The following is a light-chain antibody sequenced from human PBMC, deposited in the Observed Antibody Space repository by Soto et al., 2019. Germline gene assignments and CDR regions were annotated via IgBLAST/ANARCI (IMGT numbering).Light chain of an antibody. CDR3: GSYTSSSTVX. CDR2: DVS. J-gene: IGLJ2*01. Sequence: QSALTQPASVSGSPGQSITISCTGTSSDVGGYNYVSWYQQHPGKAPKLMIYDVSNRPSGVSNRFSGSKSGNTASLTISGLQAEDEADYYCGSYTSSSTVXFGGGXKLTVL. CDR1: SSDVGGYNY. V-gene: IGLV2-14*01.